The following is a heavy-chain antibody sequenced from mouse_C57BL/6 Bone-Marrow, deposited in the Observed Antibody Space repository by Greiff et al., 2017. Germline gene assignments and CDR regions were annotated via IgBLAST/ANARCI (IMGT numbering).Heavy chain of an antibody. J-gene: IGHJ2*01. CDR3: TTNYGSDY. Sequence: VQLQQSGAELERPGASVKLSCTASGFNIKDDYMHWVKQRPEQGLEWIGWIDPENGDTEYASKFQGKATITADTSSNTAYLQLSSLTSEDTAVYYCTTNYGSDYWGQGTTLTVSS. V-gene: IGHV14-4*01. CDR2: IDPENGDT. D-gene: IGHD1-1*01. CDR1: GFNIKDDY.